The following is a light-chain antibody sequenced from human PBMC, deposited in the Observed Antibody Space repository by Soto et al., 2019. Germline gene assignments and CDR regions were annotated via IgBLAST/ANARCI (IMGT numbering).Light chain of an antibody. Sequence: QSALTQPASVSGSPGQSITISCTGTSSDVGGYNYVSWYQHHPGKAPKLMIYDVSNRPSGVSNRFSGSKSGNTASLTISGLQPEDEADYYGCSYTTSNTRQIVFGTGTKLTVL. CDR2: DVS. CDR1: SSDVGGYNY. V-gene: IGLV2-14*03. CDR3: CSYTTSNTRQIV. J-gene: IGLJ1*01.